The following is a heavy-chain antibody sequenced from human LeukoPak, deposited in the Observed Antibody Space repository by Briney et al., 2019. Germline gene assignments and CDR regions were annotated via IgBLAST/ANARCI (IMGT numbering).Heavy chain of an antibody. D-gene: IGHD3-22*01. V-gene: IGHV4-59*01. CDR1: GGSISSYY. Sequence: SETLSLTCTVSGGSISSYYWSWIRQPPGKGLEWLGYIYYSGSTNYNPSLKSRVTISVDTSKNQFSLKLSSVTAADTAVYYCARGEYYDSSGYQDYWGQGTLVTVSS. CDR2: IYYSGST. CDR3: ARGEYYDSSGYQDY. J-gene: IGHJ4*02.